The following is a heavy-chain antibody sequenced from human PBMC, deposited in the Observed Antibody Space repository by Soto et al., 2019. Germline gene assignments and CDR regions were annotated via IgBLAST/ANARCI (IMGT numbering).Heavy chain of an antibody. CDR3: ARELLFYDSDGFSWDDAFDI. D-gene: IGHD3-22*01. CDR1: GGSLSSSAYS. V-gene: IGHV4-30-2*01. J-gene: IGHJ3*02. CDR2: IYQSGST. Sequence: QMHLQESGSGLVKPSQTLSLTCAVSGGSLSSSAYSWSWIRQPPGKGLEWIGFIYQSGSTYYNPSLKSRVPMSLDRPKNQFSLKLSSVTAADTAVYYCARELLFYDSDGFSWDDAFDIWGQGTMVTVSS.